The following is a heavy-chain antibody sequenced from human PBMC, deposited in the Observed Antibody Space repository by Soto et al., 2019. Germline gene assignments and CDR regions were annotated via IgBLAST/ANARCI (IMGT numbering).Heavy chain of an antibody. CDR2: IIPIFGTA. CDR3: ARGRDGRGDYYFDY. D-gene: IGHD3-3*01. CDR1: GGTFSTYA. J-gene: IGHJ4*02. V-gene: IGHV1-69*13. Sequence: GASVKVSCKASGGTFSTYAISWVRQAPGQGLEWMGGIIPIFGTANYAQKFQGRVTITADESTSTAYMELSSLRSEDTAVYYCARGRDGRGDYYFDYWGQGTLVTVSS.